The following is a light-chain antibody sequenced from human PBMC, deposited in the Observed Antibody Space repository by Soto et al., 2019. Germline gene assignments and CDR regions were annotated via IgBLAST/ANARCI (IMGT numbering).Light chain of an antibody. CDR3: AGWDDRLNSPV. J-gene: IGLJ3*02. V-gene: IGLV1-44*01. CDR2: YNN. CDR1: NSNIGENI. Sequence: QSVLTQPPSVSGTPGQRVTISCSGTNSNIGENIVKWYQQLPGAAPRLLIYYNNARPSWVPDRFSVSKSGTSASLAINGLQSEDEAHYYCAGWDDRLNSPVFGGGTQLTVL.